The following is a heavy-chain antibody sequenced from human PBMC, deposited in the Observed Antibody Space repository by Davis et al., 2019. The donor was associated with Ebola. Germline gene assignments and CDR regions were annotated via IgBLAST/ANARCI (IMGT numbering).Heavy chain of an antibody. CDR3: ASPHFDILAGFYGFDY. CDR2: IFPGDSDT. V-gene: IGHV5-51*01. CDR1: GYRFTGYW. Sequence: PGGSLRLSCKGSGYRFTGYWIGWVRQMPGKGLEWMGIIFPGDSDTRYSPSFEGQVTISADKSISTAYLQWSSLKASDTAIYYCASPHFDILAGFYGFDYWGQGTLVTVSS. D-gene: IGHD3-9*01. J-gene: IGHJ4*02.